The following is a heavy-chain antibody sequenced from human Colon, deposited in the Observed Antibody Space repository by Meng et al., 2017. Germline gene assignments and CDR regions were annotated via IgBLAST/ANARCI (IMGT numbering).Heavy chain of an antibody. J-gene: IGHJ5*02. D-gene: IGHD3-16*01. CDR1: GYTFSSSG. CDR2: VRVYTT. CDR3: ARTPFGGAVGTIGNWFDP. V-gene: IGHV1-18*01. Sequence: LVQCGPEVKKPRASMKGSCKASGYTFSSSGISWVRQAPGQGLEWMGWVRVYTTNYARKFQDRVTMTTDTSTNTAYMELRSLRSDDTAVYYCARTPFGGAVGTIGNWFDPWGQGTLVTVSS.